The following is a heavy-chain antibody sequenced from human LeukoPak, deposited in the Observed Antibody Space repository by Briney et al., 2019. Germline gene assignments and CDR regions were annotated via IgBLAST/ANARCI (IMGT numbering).Heavy chain of an antibody. CDR3: AKDRGSGYLDY. CDR2: ISNDGSNK. Sequence: GGSLRLSCAASGFTFTNYWMTWVRQAPGKGLQWVAVISNDGSNKFYADSVKGRFTISRDNSKNTLYLQMNSLRAEDTAVYYCAKDRGSGYLDYWGQGTLVTVSS. CDR1: GFTFTNYW. J-gene: IGHJ4*02. V-gene: IGHV3-30*18. D-gene: IGHD6-19*01.